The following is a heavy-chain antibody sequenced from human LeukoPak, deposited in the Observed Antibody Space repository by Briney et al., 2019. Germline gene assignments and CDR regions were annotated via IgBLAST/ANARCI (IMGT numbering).Heavy chain of an antibody. V-gene: IGHV3-74*01. D-gene: IGHD6-19*01. CDR3: AREYPGIAVAGNPFDY. CDR1: GFTFSSYW. J-gene: IGHJ4*02. CDR2: INSDGSST. Sequence: QPGGSLRLSCAASGFTFSSYWMHWVRQAPGKGLVWVSRINSDGSSTSYADSVKGRFTISRDNAKNTLYLQMNSLRAEDTAVYYCAREYPGIAVAGNPFDYWGQGTLATVSS.